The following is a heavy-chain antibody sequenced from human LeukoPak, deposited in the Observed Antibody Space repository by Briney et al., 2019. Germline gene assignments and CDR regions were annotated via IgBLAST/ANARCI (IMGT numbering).Heavy chain of an antibody. CDR2: IYYSGST. J-gene: IGHJ3*02. CDR1: GGSISSYY. V-gene: IGHV4-59*01. CDR3: AARLGDDAFDI. Sequence: SETLSLTCTVSGGSISSYYWSWIRQPPGKGLEWIGYIYYSGSTNYNPSLKSRVTISVDTSKNQFSLKLSSVTAADTAVYYCAARLGDDAFDIWGQGTMVTVSS. D-gene: IGHD3-16*01.